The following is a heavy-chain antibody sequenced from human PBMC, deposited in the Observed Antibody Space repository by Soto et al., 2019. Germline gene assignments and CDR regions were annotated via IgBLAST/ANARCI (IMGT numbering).Heavy chain of an antibody. CDR1: GDSITSGGYY. J-gene: IGHJ4*02. CDR3: ARKQAGYVSGIDS. Sequence: QVQLQESGPGLVKPSQTLSLTCTGTGDSITSGGYYWSWIRQHPGKGLECLGYIYGSGGSGCTLYYPSLKSRITLSVDTSKTQFSLTLSSVTVADTAVYFFARKQAGYVSGIDSWGQGTLVTVSS. V-gene: IGHV4-31*03. D-gene: IGHD1-1*01. CDR2: IYGSGGSGCT.